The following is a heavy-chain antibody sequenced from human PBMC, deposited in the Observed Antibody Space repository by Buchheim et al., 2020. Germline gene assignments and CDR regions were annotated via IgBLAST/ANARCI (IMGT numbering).Heavy chain of an antibody. CDR3: ATSRRGTPLVD. V-gene: IGHV4-31*03. CDR2: VYSSGVT. J-gene: IGHJ4*02. D-gene: IGHD3-16*01. Sequence: QVQLQESGPGLVKPAQTLSLICSVSGASISSGNYYWNWIRQRPGQGLEWIGYVYSSGVTYYSPSLRSRLAISLDTPQNQFSLRLRSVTAADTAVYYCATSRRGTPLVDWGQGSL. CDR1: GASISSGNYY.